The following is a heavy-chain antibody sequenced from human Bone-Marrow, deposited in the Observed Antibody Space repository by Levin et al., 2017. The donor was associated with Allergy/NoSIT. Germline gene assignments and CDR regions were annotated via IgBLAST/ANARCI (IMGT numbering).Heavy chain of an antibody. CDR3: ARDLSTPGAIFFDY. CDR1: GYTFISFG. Sequence: ASVKVSCKTSGYTFISFGVAWVRQAPGQGLEWMGWISGYTGNTNYAQKVQGRVTMTADTSTNTFYMELRSLRSDDTAVYFCARDLSTPGAIFFDYWGQGTLVTVSS. D-gene: IGHD2-21*01. CDR2: ISGYTGNT. J-gene: IGHJ4*02. V-gene: IGHV1-18*01.